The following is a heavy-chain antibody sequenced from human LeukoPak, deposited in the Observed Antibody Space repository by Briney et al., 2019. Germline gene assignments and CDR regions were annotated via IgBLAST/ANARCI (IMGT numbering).Heavy chain of an antibody. J-gene: IGHJ4*02. CDR3: ASVNTAMVTVLFY. CDR1: GGTFSSYA. V-gene: IGHV1-69*05. D-gene: IGHD5-18*01. Sequence: SVKVSCKASGGTFSSYAISWVRQAPGQGLEWTGRIIPIFGTANYAQKFQGRVTITTDESTSTAYMELSSLRSEDTAVYYCASVNTAMVTVLFYWGQGTLVTVSS. CDR2: IIPIFGTA.